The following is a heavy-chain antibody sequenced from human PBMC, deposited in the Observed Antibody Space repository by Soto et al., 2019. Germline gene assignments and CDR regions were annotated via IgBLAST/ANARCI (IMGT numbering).Heavy chain of an antibody. CDR1: GGSFSGYY. Sequence: SETLSLTCAVYGGSFSGYYWSWIRQPPGKGLEWIGEINHSGSTNYNPSLKSRVTISVDTSKNQFSLKLSSVTAADTAMYYCARVPTNRSTSDIVVVVAATRAGYFDYWGQGTLVTVSS. D-gene: IGHD2-15*01. V-gene: IGHV4-34*01. CDR3: ARVPTNRSTSDIVVVVAATRAGYFDY. J-gene: IGHJ4*02. CDR2: INHSGST.